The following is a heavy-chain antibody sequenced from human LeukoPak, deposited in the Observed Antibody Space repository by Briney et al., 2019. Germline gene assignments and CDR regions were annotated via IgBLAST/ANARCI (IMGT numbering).Heavy chain of an antibody. Sequence: ASVKVSCKASGYTFTSYYMHWVRQAPGQGLEWMGIINPSGGSTSYAQKFQGRVTMTRDTSTSTVYMELSSLRSEDTAVYYCAGLVLDDTAMATGWFDPWGQGTLVTVSS. CDR1: GYTFTSYY. CDR3: AGLVLDDTAMATGWFDP. J-gene: IGHJ5*02. D-gene: IGHD5-18*01. V-gene: IGHV1-46*01. CDR2: INPSGGST.